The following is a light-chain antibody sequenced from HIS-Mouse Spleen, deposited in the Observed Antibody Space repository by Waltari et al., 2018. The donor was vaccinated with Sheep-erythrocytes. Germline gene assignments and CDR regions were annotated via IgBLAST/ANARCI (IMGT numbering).Light chain of an antibody. CDR3: QQLNSYPHT. Sequence: DIQFTQSPSFLSASVGDRVTIPCRASQGISSYLAWYQQKPGKAPKLLIYAASTLQSGVPSRFSGSGSGTAFTLTISSLQPEDFATYYCQQLNSYPHTFGQGTKLEIK. CDR1: QGISSY. CDR2: AAS. J-gene: IGKJ2*01. V-gene: IGKV1-9*01.